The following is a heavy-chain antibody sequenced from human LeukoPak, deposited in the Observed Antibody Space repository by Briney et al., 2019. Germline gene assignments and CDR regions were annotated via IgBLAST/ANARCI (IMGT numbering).Heavy chain of an antibody. CDR1: GGTFSSYA. V-gene: IGHV1-69*13. J-gene: IGHJ6*03. CDR3: ARSDVLQRYQLLHCYYYMDV. Sequence: ASVKVSCKASGGTFSSYAFSWVRQAPGQGLEWMGGIIPFFSTSNYAQKFQGRVTITADESTSTAYMELRSLTSEDTAVYYCARSDVLQRYQLLHCYYYMDVWGKGTTVTISS. D-gene: IGHD2-2*01. CDR2: IIPFFSTS.